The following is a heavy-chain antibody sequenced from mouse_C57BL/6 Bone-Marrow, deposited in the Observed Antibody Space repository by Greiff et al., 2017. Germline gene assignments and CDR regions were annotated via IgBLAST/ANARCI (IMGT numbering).Heavy chain of an antibody. Sequence: VQLVESGAELARPGASVKLSCKASGYTFTSYGISWVKQRTGQGLEWIGEIYPRSGNTYYNEKFKGKATLTADKSSSTAYMELRSLTSEDSAVYFCARSPYLLFDYWGQGTTLTVSS. CDR2: IYPRSGNT. V-gene: IGHV1-81*01. CDR1: GYTFTSYG. CDR3: ARSPYLLFDY. J-gene: IGHJ2*01. D-gene: IGHD2-1*01.